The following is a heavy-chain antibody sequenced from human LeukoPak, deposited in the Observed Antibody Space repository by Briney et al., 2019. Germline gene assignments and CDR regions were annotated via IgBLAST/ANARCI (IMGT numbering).Heavy chain of an antibody. D-gene: IGHD3-16*01. CDR1: GYTFTSYD. V-gene: IGHV1-8*01. CDR2: MNPNSGNT. J-gene: IGHJ3*02. CDR3: ARAITFGGVAHDAFDI. Sequence: ASVKVSCKASGYTFTSYDINWVRQATGQGLEWMGWMNPNSGNTGYAQKFQGRVTMTRNTSISTAYMELSSLRSEDTAVCYCARAITFGGVAHDAFDIWGQGTMVTVSS.